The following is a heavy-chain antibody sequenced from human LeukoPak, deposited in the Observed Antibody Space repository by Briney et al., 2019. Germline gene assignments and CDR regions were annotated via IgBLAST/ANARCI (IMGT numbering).Heavy chain of an antibody. Sequence: ASVKVSCKASGGTFSSYAISWVRQATGQGLEWMGWMNPNSGNTGYAQKFQGRVTITRNTSISTAYMELSSLRSEDTAVYYCARTYFYDKGAYSNRFDPWGQGTLVTVSS. D-gene: IGHD3-22*01. J-gene: IGHJ5*02. CDR3: ARTYFYDKGAYSNRFDP. CDR1: GGTFSSYA. V-gene: IGHV1-8*03. CDR2: MNPNSGNT.